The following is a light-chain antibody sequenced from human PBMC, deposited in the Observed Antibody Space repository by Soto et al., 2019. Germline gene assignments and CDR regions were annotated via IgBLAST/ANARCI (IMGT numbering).Light chain of an antibody. V-gene: IGKV1-9*01. Sequence: IQLTQSPSSLSASVGDRVTITCRASQAIRYYLAWYQQKPGKAPKLLIYGASTLQSGVPSRFSGSGSRTDFTLTISSLQPEDFATYYCQQLDSYPRTFGPGTTVHIK. CDR2: GAS. CDR1: QAIRYY. CDR3: QQLDSYPRT. J-gene: IGKJ3*01.